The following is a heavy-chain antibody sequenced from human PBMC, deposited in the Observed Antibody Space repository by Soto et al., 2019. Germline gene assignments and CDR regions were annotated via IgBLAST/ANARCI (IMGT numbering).Heavy chain of an antibody. CDR2: IYPGDSDT. CDR1: GYSFANYW. V-gene: IGHV5-51*01. J-gene: IGHJ6*01. CDR3: ARKGLRQVVYGIGV. Sequence: GESLKISCQGSGYSFANYWIAWARQMPGKGLEWVGVIYPGDSDTRYSPSFRGQVTISADKSISHVYLQWSSLKASDTAMYYCARKGLRQVVYGIGVWREGTAVAVS. D-gene: IGHD5-12*01.